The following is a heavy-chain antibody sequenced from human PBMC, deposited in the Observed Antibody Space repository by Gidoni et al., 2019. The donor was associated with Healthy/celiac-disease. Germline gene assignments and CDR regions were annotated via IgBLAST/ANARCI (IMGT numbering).Heavy chain of an antibody. D-gene: IGHD6-19*01. Sequence: QVQLVQSGAEVKKPGASVKVSCKASGYTFTDYYIHWVRQAPGQGLQWMGRINPNSGGTDYAQKFQGRVTMTRDTSISTAYMELNRLRSDDTAVYYYAKGVAGGFDSWGQGTLVTVSS. CDR2: INPNSGGT. CDR1: GYTFTDYY. J-gene: IGHJ5*01. CDR3: AKGVAGGFDS. V-gene: IGHV1-2*06.